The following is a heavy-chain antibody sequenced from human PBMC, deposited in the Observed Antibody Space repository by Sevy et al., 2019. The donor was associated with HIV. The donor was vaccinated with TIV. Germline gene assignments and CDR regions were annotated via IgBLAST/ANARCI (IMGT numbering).Heavy chain of an antibody. D-gene: IGHD2-15*01. V-gene: IGHV5-51*01. CDR1: EYTFTTYW. CDR3: AIYVRGGGFNDAFDI. Sequence: GESLKISCKGSEYTFTTYWIGWVRQMPRKGLEWMCMIYPDDSDARYSPSFQGHVTISADKSVDTAYLQWSSLKAWDTAMYYCAIYVRGGGFNDAFDIWGQGTMVTVSS. J-gene: IGHJ3*02. CDR2: IYPDDSDA.